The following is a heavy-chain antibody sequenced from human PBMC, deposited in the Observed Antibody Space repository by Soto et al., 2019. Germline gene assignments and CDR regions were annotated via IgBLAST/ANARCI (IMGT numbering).Heavy chain of an antibody. D-gene: IGHD6-13*01. CDR1: GGTFSSYA. V-gene: IGHV1-69*13. Sequence: GASVKVSCKASGGTFSSYAISWVRQAPGQGLEWMGGIIPIFGTANYAQKFQGRVTITADESTSTAYMELSSLRSEDTAVYYCARSIYSSSWYRGRFDPWGQGTLVTVSS. J-gene: IGHJ5*02. CDR3: ARSIYSSSWYRGRFDP. CDR2: IIPIFGTA.